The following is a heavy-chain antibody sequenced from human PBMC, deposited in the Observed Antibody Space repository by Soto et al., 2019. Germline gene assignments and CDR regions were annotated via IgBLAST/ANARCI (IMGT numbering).Heavy chain of an antibody. Sequence: PSETLSLTCAVSGGSISSGGYSWSWIRQPPGKGLEWIGYMYHSGSTYYNPSLKSRVTISIDRSKNQFSLKLSSVTAADTAVYYYAEVPDYWGQGTLVTVSS. CDR1: GGSISSGGYS. J-gene: IGHJ4*02. D-gene: IGHD2-2*01. CDR2: MYHSGST. CDR3: AEVPDY. V-gene: IGHV4-30-2*01.